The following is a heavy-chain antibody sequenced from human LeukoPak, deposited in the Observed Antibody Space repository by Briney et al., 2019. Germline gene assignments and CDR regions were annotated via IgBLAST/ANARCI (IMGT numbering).Heavy chain of an antibody. J-gene: IGHJ6*02. CDR3: ARGRARRYCSSTSCYAPYYYYGMDV. Sequence: SETLSLTCAVYGGFLSGHYWSWIRPPPGRGVQWIGESNYSGSTNHNPSLKSRVTISVDTSKNQFSLKLSSVTAADTAVYYCARGRARRYCSSTSCYAPYYYYGMDVWGQGTTVTVSS. V-gene: IGHV4-34*01. CDR2: SNYSGST. D-gene: IGHD2-2*01. CDR1: GGFLSGHY.